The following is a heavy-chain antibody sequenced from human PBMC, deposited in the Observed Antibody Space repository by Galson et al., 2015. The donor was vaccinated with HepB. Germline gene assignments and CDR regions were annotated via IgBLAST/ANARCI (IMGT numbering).Heavy chain of an antibody. J-gene: IGHJ4*02. V-gene: IGHV3-49*03. D-gene: IGHD3-3*01. CDR2: IRSKAYGGTT. Sequence: SLRLSCAASGFTFGDYAMSWFRQAPGKGLEWVGFIRSKAYGGTTEYAASVKGRFTISRDDSKSIAYLQMNSLKTEDTAVYYCTREGIDFWSGYYSSYYLDYWGQGTLVTVSS. CDR1: GFTFGDYA. CDR3: TREGIDFWSGYYSSYYLDY.